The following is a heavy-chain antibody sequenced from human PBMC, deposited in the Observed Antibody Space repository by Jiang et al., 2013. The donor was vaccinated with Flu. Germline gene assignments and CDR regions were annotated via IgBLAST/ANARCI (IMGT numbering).Heavy chain of an antibody. V-gene: IGHV2-5*02. CDR3: AHRLQYSGNWDVGWFDP. D-gene: IGHD6-13*01. CDR2: IYWDDDK. CDR1: GFSLSTSGVG. J-gene: IGHJ5*02. Sequence: KPTQTLTLTCTFSGFSLSTSGVGVGWIRQPPGKAPECLALIYWDDDKRYNPSLRSRLSISKDTSNNQVVLTMTNMDTVDTATYYCAHRLQYSGNWDVGWFDPWGQGTLVTVSS.